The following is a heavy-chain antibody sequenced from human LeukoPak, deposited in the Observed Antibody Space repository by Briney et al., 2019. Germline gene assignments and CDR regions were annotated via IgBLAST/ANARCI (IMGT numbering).Heavy chain of an antibody. V-gene: IGHV1-2*06. D-gene: IGHD1-26*01. CDR3: ARDSGTRGVDY. J-gene: IGHJ4*02. CDR1: GYTFTGYY. Sequence: ASVKVSCKASGYTFTGYYMHWVRQAPGQGLEWMGRINPNSGGTNYAQRFQGRVTMTRDTSISTAYMELSRLTSDDTAVYYCARDSGTRGVDYWGQGTLVTVSS. CDR2: INPNSGGT.